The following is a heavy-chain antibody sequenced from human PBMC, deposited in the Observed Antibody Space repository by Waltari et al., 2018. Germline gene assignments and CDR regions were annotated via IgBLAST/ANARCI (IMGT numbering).Heavy chain of an antibody. CDR3: ATSWIWSVGVSDTGPDAVDI. Sequence: QVQLQESGPGLVKPSETLSLTCTVSGGSINSSYWSWIRQPPGKGLEWIAYVYYSGNANYNPPRRYRVTISLVPSTNQVSLKLRSVTAADTAVYYCATSWIWSVGVSDTGPDAVDIWGQGTMVTVSS. V-gene: IGHV4-59*01. CDR2: VYYSGNA. D-gene: IGHD3-3*01. J-gene: IGHJ3*02. CDR1: GGSINSSY.